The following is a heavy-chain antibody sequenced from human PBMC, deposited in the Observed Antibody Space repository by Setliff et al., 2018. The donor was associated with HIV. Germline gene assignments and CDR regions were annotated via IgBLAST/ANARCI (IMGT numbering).Heavy chain of an antibody. Sequence: GGSLRLSCAASGFTFSTYAMSWVRQAPGKGLEWVSAISGSGDSTFYADSVKGRFTISRDNSKNTVYLQMNSLRPEDTAVYYCARPVEMANREFDYWGQGTLVTVSS. CDR3: ARPVEMANREFDY. V-gene: IGHV3-23*01. CDR2: ISGSGDST. J-gene: IGHJ4*02. CDR1: GFTFSTYA. D-gene: IGHD1-26*01.